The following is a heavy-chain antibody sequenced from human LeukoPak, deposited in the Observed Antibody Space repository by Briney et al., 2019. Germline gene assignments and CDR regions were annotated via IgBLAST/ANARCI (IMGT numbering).Heavy chain of an antibody. CDR2: ISYDGSNE. Sequence: GRSLRLSCVASGFTFSSYGMHWVRQAPGKGLEWVAFISYDGSNENIADSVKGRFIISRDNSKNTLHLQMNSLRAEDTAVYYCAKGPAPRLGEFSYHALVDYWGQGTLVTVSS. CDR1: GFTFSSYG. CDR3: AKGPAPRLGEFSYHALVDY. V-gene: IGHV3-30*18. D-gene: IGHD3-16*02. J-gene: IGHJ4*02.